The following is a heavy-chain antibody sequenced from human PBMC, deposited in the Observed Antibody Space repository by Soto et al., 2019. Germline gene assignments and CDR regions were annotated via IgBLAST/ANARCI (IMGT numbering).Heavy chain of an antibody. V-gene: IGHV1-18*01. D-gene: IGHD3-3*01. CDR3: ARGGGFLEWVSRPSYGMDV. CDR1: GYTFSSYD. J-gene: IGHJ6*02. CDR2: VSAYSGNT. Sequence: QVQLVQSGAEVKKPGASVGVSCKASGYTFSSYDISWVRQAPGQGLEWMGWVSAYSGNTNYAQKFQDRVTLTTDTSTTTAYMVLSSLSSDDTAVYYCARGGGFLEWVSRPSYGMDVWGQGTTVTVSS.